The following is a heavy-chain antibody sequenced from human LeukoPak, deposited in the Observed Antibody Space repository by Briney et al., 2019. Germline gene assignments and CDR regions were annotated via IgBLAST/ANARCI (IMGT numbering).Heavy chain of an antibody. J-gene: IGHJ5*02. V-gene: IGHV4-34*01. CDR2: INHSGST. D-gene: IGHD3-10*01. CDR3: ARRVRGVITHNWFDP. CDR1: GGSFSGYY. Sequence: PSETLSLTCAVYGGSFSGYYWSWIRQPPGKGLEWIGEINHSGSTNYNPSLKSRVTISVDTSKNQFSLKLSSVTAADTAVYYCARRVRGVITHNWFDPWGQGTLVTVSS.